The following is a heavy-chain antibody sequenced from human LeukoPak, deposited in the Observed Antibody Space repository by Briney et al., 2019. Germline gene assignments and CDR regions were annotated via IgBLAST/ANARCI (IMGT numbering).Heavy chain of an antibody. Sequence: SETLSLTCTVSGYSISSGYYWGWIGQPPGKGLEWIGNIYHSGSTTYNPSLKSRVTISGDTSENQFSLRLSSVTAADTAVYYCARASYSYDISGWVPFDYWGQGTLVTVSS. CDR3: ARASYSYDISGWVPFDY. J-gene: IGHJ4*02. D-gene: IGHD3-22*01. CDR1: GYSISSGYY. CDR2: IYHSGST. V-gene: IGHV4-38-2*02.